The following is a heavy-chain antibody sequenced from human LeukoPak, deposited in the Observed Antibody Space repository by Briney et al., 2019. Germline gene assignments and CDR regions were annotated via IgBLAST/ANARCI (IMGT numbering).Heavy chain of an antibody. CDR2: VYYSGST. CDR3: ARANHCSGGSCSFDY. Sequence: PSETLSLTCTVSGGSISSYYWNWIRQPPGKGLEWIGYVYYSGSTNYNPSLNSRVTISVDTSKNQFSLMLNSVTAADTAVYYCARANHCSGGSCSFDYWGQGTLVTVSS. J-gene: IGHJ4*02. CDR1: GGSISSYY. V-gene: IGHV4-59*01. D-gene: IGHD2-15*01.